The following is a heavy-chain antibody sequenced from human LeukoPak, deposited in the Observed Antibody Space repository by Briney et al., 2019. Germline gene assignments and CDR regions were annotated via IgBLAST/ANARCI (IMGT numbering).Heavy chain of an antibody. J-gene: IGHJ3*02. V-gene: IGHV1-69*13. CDR3: ARGGIVGVVAAISGAFDI. D-gene: IGHD2-15*01. CDR1: GGTFSSYA. CDR2: IIPIFGTA. Sequence: ASVKVSCKASGGTFSSYAISWVRQAPGQGPEWMGGIIPIFGTANYAQKFQGRVTITADESMSTAYMELSSLRSEDTAVFYCARGGIVGVVAAISGAFDIWGQGTMVTVSS.